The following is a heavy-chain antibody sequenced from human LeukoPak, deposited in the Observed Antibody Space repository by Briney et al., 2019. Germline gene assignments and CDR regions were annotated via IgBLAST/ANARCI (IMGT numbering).Heavy chain of an antibody. J-gene: IGHJ5*02. CDR3: ARARAYGSGSYGNWFDP. V-gene: IGHV1-18*01. CDR1: GYTFTSYG. CDR2: ISGYNGNT. D-gene: IGHD3-10*01. Sequence: ASVKVSCKASGYTFTSYGISWVRQAPGQGLEWMGWISGYNGNTNYAQNLQGRVTMTTDTSISTAYMELSRLRSDDTAVYYCARARAYGSGSYGNWFDPWGQGTLVTVSS.